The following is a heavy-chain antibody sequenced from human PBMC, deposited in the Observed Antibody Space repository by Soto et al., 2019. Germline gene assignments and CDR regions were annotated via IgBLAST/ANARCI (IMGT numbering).Heavy chain of an antibody. D-gene: IGHD2-2*01. CDR3: TKDLPWVEEPPDY. CDR2: IKRTTNPGTADYPAT. J-gene: IGHJ4*02. Sequence: EVQLVESGGGLVEPGGSLRLSCAASGFTFANAWMTWVRQAPGKGLEWLGRIKRTTNPGTADYPATDYAEFVKVRFTISRDDSKSTVYLHMNSLKAEATAVYYCTKDLPWVEEPPDYWGQGTLVTVSS. V-gene: IGHV3-15*01. CDR1: GFTFANAW.